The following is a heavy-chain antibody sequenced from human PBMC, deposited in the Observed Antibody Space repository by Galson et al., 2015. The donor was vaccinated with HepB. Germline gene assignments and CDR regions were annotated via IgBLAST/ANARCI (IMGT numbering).Heavy chain of an antibody. D-gene: IGHD3-22*01. V-gene: IGHV5-51*01. Sequence: QSGAAVEKPGESPSLSCQGSGYRFTNYWIVWVRQMRGQALEWMGIIYPVDSETRYSASFPGQVTLSADKSTSTAYLQWSSLKASDTAIYYCARLFYDTNGYPGYWGQGTLVTVSS. CDR2: IYPVDSET. CDR1: GYRFTNYW. J-gene: IGHJ4*02. CDR3: ARLFYDTNGYPGY.